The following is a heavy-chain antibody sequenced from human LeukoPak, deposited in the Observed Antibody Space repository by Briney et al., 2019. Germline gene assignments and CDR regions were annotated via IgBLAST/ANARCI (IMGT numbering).Heavy chain of an antibody. CDR3: ARAQGLYYDDAFDI. Sequence: SETLSLTCTVSGGSISSYYWSWIRQPPGKGLEWIGYIYYSGSTNYNPSLKSRVTISVDTSKNQFSLKLSSVTAADTAVYYCARAQGLYYDDAFDIWGQGTMVTVSS. D-gene: IGHD3-22*01. CDR2: IYYSGST. CDR1: GGSISSYY. V-gene: IGHV4-59*01. J-gene: IGHJ3*02.